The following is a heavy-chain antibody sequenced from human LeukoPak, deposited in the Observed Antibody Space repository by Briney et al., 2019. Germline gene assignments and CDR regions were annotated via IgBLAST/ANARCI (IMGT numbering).Heavy chain of an antibody. CDR3: TRNFDRSGYYLAY. CDR1: GGSFSAYY. Sequence: SETLSLTCAVYGGSFSAYYWSWIRQPPGKGLEWIGEINYSENTNWIGEINHSENTNYNPSLKSRVTISVDTSKNQFSLQLRSMTAADTAVYYCTRNFDRSGYYLAYWGQGNLVTVSS. V-gene: IGHV4-34*01. J-gene: IGHJ4*02. D-gene: IGHD3-22*01. CDR2: INHSENT.